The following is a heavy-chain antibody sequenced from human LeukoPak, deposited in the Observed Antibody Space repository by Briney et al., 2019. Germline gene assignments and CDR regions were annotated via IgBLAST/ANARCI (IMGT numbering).Heavy chain of an antibody. Sequence: KPGRSLRLACAAAGFTLSDYYISWIRQAPGKWLGWVSYIISSVSTIYYADSVKGRFTITRDNAKNSLYLQMNSLRAEDTAVYYCARVGGDDAFDIWGQGTMVTVSS. CDR3: ARVGGDDAFDI. CDR2: IISSVSTI. V-gene: IGHV3-11*04. CDR1: GFTLSDYY. J-gene: IGHJ3*02.